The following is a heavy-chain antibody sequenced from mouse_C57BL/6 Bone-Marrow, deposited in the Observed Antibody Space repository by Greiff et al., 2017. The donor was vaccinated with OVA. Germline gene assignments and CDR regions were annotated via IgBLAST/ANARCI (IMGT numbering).Heavy chain of an antibody. CDR3: VRVGVRYWYFDV. CDR2: IRSKSSNYAT. V-gene: IGHV10-3*01. Sequence: DVMLVESGGGLVQPKGSLKLSCAASGFTFNTYAMHWVRQAPGKGLEWVARIRSKSSNYATYYADSVKDRFNISRDDSQSMLYLQMNNLKTEDTAMYYCVRVGVRYWYFDVWGTGTTVTVSS. J-gene: IGHJ1*03. CDR1: GFTFNTYA.